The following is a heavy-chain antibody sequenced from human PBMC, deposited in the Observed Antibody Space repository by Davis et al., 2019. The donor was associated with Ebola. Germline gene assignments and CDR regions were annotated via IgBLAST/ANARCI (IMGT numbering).Heavy chain of an antibody. V-gene: IGHV3-7*01. CDR2: IKQDGSEK. D-gene: IGHD3-10*01. CDR1: GFTFSSYW. J-gene: IGHJ6*02. CDR3: ATRQTPVIRLYGMDV. Sequence: GGSLRLSCAASGFTFSSYWMSWVRQAPGKGLEWVANIKQDGSEKYYVDSVKGRFTISRDSAKNSLYLQMNSLRAEDTAVYYCATRQTPVIRLYGMDVWGQGTTVIVSS.